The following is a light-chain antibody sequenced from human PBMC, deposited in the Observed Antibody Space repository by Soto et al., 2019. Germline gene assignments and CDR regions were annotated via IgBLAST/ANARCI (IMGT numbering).Light chain of an antibody. CDR1: SSNIGINT. Sequence: QPVLTQPPSASGTPGQRVTISCSGSSSNIGINTVNWYQHLPGTAPKLLIYNNDQRPSGVPDRVSGSKSGTSASLAIGGLQSDDEADYYCAAWDDSLNGFFVFGTGTKVTVL. J-gene: IGLJ1*01. CDR2: NND. V-gene: IGLV1-44*01. CDR3: AAWDDSLNGFFV.